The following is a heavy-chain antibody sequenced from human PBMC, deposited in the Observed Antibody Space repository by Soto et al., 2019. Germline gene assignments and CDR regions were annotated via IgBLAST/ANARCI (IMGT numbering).Heavy chain of an antibody. J-gene: IGHJ6*02. Sequence: GGSLRLSCAASGFTVSSNYMSWVRQAPGKGLEWVSVIYSGGSTYYADSVKGRFTISRDNSKNTLYLQMNSLRAEDTAVYYCARGTYYYYGMDVWGQGTTVTVSS. CDR3: ARGTYYYYGMDV. CDR1: GFTVSSNY. CDR2: IYSGGST. V-gene: IGHV3-66*01.